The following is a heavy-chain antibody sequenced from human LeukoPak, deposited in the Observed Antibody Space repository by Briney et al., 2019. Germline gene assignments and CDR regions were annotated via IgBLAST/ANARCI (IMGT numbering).Heavy chain of an antibody. CDR3: ATFTPQQLALIGPFDY. Sequence: GGSLRLSCAASGFTFSSYAMHWVRQAPGKGLEWVAVISYDGSNKYYADSVKGRFTISRDNSKNTLYLQMNSLRAEDTAAYYCATFTPQQLALIGPFDYWGQGTLVTVSS. V-gene: IGHV3-30-3*01. D-gene: IGHD6-6*01. CDR1: GFTFSSYA. CDR2: ISYDGSNK. J-gene: IGHJ4*02.